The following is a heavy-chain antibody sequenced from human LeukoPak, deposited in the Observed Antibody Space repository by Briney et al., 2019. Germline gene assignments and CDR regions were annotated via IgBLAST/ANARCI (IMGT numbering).Heavy chain of an antibody. CDR1: GGSISSYY. CDR3: ARDTKKWELLSDYYYMDV. J-gene: IGHJ6*03. Sequence: IPSETLSLTCTVSGGSISSYYWSWIRQPAGKGLEWIWRVYTSGSTNYNPSLKSRVTMSVDTPKNQFSLKLSSVTAADTAVYYCARDTKKWELLSDYYYMDVWGKGTTVTVSS. V-gene: IGHV4-4*07. CDR2: VYTSGST. D-gene: IGHD1-26*01.